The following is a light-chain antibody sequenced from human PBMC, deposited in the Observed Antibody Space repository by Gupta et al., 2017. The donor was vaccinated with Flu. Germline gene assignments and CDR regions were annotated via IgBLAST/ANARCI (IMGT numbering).Light chain of an antibody. J-gene: IGLJ2*01. Sequence: QSVLTPPPSASGTPGQRVTISCSRSSSNIGSNTVNWYQQLPGTAPKLLIYSNNQRPSGVPDRFSGSKSGTSASLATSGLQSEDEADYYCAAWDDSLNGVVFGGGTKLTVL. CDR2: SNN. CDR1: SSNIGSNT. CDR3: AAWDDSLNGVV. V-gene: IGLV1-44*01.